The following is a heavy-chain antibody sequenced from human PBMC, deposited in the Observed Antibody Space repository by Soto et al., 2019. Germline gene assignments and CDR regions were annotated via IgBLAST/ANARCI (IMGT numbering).Heavy chain of an antibody. V-gene: IGHV1-18*01. D-gene: IGHD5-12*01. CDR3: AKSPRGEMATD. Sequence: QVQLVQSGGEVKKPGASVTVSFKASGYTFINYHITWVRQAPGQGLEWMAWINTYDGMTDYAQRFQGRVTMTRDTSTSTAYMALRNLGSDDTAVYFCAKSPRGEMATDWGQGTLVTVSS. CDR2: INTYDGMT. CDR1: GYTFINYH. J-gene: IGHJ4*02.